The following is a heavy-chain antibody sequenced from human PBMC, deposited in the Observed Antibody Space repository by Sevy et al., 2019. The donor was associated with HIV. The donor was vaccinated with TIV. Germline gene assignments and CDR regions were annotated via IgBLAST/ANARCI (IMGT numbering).Heavy chain of an antibody. CDR2: ISNDGSNK. V-gene: IGHV3-30-3*01. Sequence: GGSLRLSCAASGFTFSKIAIHWVRQAPGKWLEWVSVISNDGSNKDYADSVKGRFTISRDNSKNMLYLQLNSLRVEDTAVYYCARASHMITFGGVIVVDGIDYWGQGTLVTVSS. J-gene: IGHJ4*02. CDR3: ARASHMITFGGVIVVDGIDY. CDR1: GFTFSKIA. D-gene: IGHD3-16*02.